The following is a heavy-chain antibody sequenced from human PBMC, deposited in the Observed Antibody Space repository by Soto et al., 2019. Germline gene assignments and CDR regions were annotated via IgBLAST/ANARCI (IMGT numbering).Heavy chain of an antibody. V-gene: IGHV4-34*01. Sequence: PSETLSLTCAVYGGSFSGYYWSWIRQPPGKGLEWIGEINHSGSTNYNPSLKSRVTISVDTSKNQFSLKLSSVTAADTAVYYCARGRSIPAFCYYYYMDVWGKGTTVTVSS. J-gene: IGHJ6*03. CDR1: GGSFSGYY. CDR2: INHSGST. CDR3: ARGRSIPAFCYYYYMDV.